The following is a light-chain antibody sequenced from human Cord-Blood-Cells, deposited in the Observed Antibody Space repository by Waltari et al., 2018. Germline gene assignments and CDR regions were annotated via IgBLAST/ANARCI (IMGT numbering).Light chain of an antibody. CDR3: QQSYSTPFT. CDR2: AAS. V-gene: IGKV1-39*01. CDR1: QSISSY. Sequence: DIQMTQPPSPLSASVGDRVTITYRASQSISSYLNWYQQKPGKAPKLLIYAASSLQSGVPSRFSGSGSGTDFTLTISSLQPEDFATYYCQQSYSTPFTFGPGTKVDIK. J-gene: IGKJ3*01.